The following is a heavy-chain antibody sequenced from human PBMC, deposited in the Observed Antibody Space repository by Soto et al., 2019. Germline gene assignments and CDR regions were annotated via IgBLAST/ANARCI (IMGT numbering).Heavy chain of an antibody. Sequence: WGSLRVSFAASGVTFRSCAMSWVRQAPGKGLECVSIITKTGGDKLYEDSVKGRFTISRDNSNNALYLQMNNLRAEDAAIYYCAKASGESYPVSRVFHXWGQVTQFTVSX. V-gene: IGHV3-23*01. CDR3: AKASGESYPVSRVFHX. CDR2: ITKTGGDK. J-gene: IGHJ4*02. CDR1: GVTFRSCA. D-gene: IGHD1-26*01.